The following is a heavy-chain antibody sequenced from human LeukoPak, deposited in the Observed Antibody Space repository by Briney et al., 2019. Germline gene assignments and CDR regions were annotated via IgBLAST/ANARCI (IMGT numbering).Heavy chain of an antibody. CDR2: INPSGGST. J-gene: IGHJ3*02. CDR1: GYTFTSYY. CDR3: ARTARSMIVDAPLAFDI. Sequence: GASVKVSCKASGYTFTSYYMHWVRQAPGQGLEWMGIINPSGGSTSYAQKFQGRVTMTRDTSTSTVYMELSSLRSEDTAVYYCARTARSMIVDAPLAFDIWGQGTMVTVSS. D-gene: IGHD3-22*01. V-gene: IGHV1-46*01.